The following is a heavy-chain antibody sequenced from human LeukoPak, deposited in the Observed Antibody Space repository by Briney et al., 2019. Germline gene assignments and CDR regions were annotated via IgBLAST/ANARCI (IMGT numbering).Heavy chain of an antibody. CDR2: ISSGSSYI. CDR1: GFTFSSYN. D-gene: IGHD2-2*01. CDR3: ARDPRGYCSSTSCFLYFDY. V-gene: IGHV3-21*01. Sequence: GGSLRLSCAASGFTFSSYNMNWVRQAPGKGLEWVSSISSGSSYIYYADSVKGRFTISRDNAKSSLYLQMNSLRAEDTAVYYCARDPRGYCSSTSCFLYFDYWGQGTLVTVSS. J-gene: IGHJ4*02.